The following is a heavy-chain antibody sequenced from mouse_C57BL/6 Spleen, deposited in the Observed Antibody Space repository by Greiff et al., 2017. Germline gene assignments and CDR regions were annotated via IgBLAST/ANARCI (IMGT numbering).Heavy chain of an antibody. Sequence: VQLQQSGPELVKPGASVKISCKASGYTFTDYYINWVKQRPGQGLEWIGWIYPGSGNTKYNEKFKGKDTLTVDTSSSTAYIQLSSLTSEDASVYFCARSMGSSDWFAYWGQGTLVTVSA. CDR3: ARSMGSSDWFAY. CDR1: GYTFTDYY. J-gene: IGHJ3*01. D-gene: IGHD3-2*02. CDR2: IYPGSGNT. V-gene: IGHV1-84*01.